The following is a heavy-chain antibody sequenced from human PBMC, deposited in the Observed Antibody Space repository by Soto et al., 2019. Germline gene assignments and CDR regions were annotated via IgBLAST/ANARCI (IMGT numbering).Heavy chain of an antibody. D-gene: IGHD1-26*01. J-gene: IGHJ2*01. CDR2: IIPIFGTA. Sequence: QVQLVQSGAEVKKPGSSVKVSCKASGGTFSSYAISWVRQAPGQGLEWMGGIIPIFGTANYAQKFQGRVTITADESTSTAYMELSSLRSEDTAVYYCARDRPTGHWVGATPWYFDLWGRGTLVTVSS. CDR1: GGTFSSYA. CDR3: ARDRPTGHWVGATPWYFDL. V-gene: IGHV1-69*12.